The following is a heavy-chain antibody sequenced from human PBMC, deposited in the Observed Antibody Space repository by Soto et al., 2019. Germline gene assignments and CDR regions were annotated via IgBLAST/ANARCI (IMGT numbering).Heavy chain of an antibody. CDR2: ISAYNGNT. D-gene: IGHD6-13*01. CDR3: ASSSIFKQKLNQFDY. V-gene: IGHV1-18*01. Sequence: ASVKVSCKASGYTFTSYCISWVRQAPGQGLEWMGWISAYNGNTNYAQKLQGRVTMTTDTSTSTAYMELRSLRSDDTAVYYCASSSIFKQKLNQFDYWGQGTLVTVSS. J-gene: IGHJ4*02. CDR1: GYTFTSYC.